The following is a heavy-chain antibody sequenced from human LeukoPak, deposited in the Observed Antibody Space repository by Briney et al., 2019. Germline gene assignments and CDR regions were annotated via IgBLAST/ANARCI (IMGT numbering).Heavy chain of an antibody. Sequence: GGSLRLSCAASGFTVSSNYMSWVRQAPGKGLEWVSVIYSVGSTYYADSVKGRFTISRDNSKNTLYLQMNSLRAEDTAVYYCARANFHDAFDIWGQGTMVTVSS. CDR1: GFTVSSNY. V-gene: IGHV3-66*01. CDR3: ARANFHDAFDI. CDR2: IYSVGST. J-gene: IGHJ3*02.